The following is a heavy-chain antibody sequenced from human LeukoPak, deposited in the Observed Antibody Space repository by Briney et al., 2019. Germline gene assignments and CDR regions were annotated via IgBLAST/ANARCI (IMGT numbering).Heavy chain of an antibody. D-gene: IGHD5-18*01. J-gene: IGHJ4*02. CDR2: INWNGGST. V-gene: IGHV3-20*04. Sequence: GGSLRLSCAASGFTFSSYWMHWVRQAPGKGLEWVSGINWNGGSTGYADSVKGRFTISRDNAKNSLYLQMNSLRAEDTAVYYCARDYHINRGYSYGYQPAPFDYWGQGTLVTVSS. CDR1: GFTFSSYW. CDR3: ARDYHINRGYSYGYQPAPFDY.